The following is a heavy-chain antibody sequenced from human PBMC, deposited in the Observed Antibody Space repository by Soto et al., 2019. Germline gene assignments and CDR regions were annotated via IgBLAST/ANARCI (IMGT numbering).Heavy chain of an antibody. Sequence: QVQLQESGPGLVKPSQTLSLTCAVSGGSISSGDYYWSWIRQPPGKGLEWIGYIYYSGSTYYNPSLKSRVTISVDTSKNQFSLELSSVTAADTAVYYCASAPRGTWIQLWLPFDYWGQGTLVTVSS. CDR3: ASAPRGTWIQLWLPFDY. CDR2: IYYSGST. D-gene: IGHD5-18*01. J-gene: IGHJ4*02. CDR1: GGSISSGDYY. V-gene: IGHV4-30-4*01.